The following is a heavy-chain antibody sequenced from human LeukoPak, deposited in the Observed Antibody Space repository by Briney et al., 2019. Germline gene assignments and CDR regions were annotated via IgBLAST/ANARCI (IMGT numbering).Heavy chain of an antibody. J-gene: IGHJ4*02. V-gene: IGHV5-51*01. Sequence: GESLKISCKGSGYSFTSYWSGWVRQMPGKGVGCVGIIYPGDSDTRYSPSFQGQVTISADKSISTAYLQWSSLKASDTAMYYCARHEGGYAEIFDYWGQGTLVTVSS. CDR3: ARHEGGYAEIFDY. CDR1: GYSFTSYW. CDR2: IYPGDSDT. D-gene: IGHD5-12*01.